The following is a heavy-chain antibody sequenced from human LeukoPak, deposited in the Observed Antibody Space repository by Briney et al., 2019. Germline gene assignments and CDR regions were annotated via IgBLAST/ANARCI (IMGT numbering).Heavy chain of an antibody. J-gene: IGHJ4*02. CDR1: GFTFSSYA. V-gene: IGHV3-23*01. CDR3: ARGRGNDFWSGKYFDY. CDR2: LRGNGDT. D-gene: IGHD3-3*01. Sequence: GGSLRLSCAASGFTFSSYAMSWVREAPARGLEWVSSLRGNGDTFYADSVKGRFTLSRDDSRNTVYLQLNNLRVEDTAVYYCARGRGNDFWSGKYFDYWGQGTLVTVSS.